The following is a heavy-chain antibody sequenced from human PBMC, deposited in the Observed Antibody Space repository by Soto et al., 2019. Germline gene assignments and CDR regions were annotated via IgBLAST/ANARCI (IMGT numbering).Heavy chain of an antibody. CDR3: ARNWSSVAGRFHFDY. Sequence: SETLSLTCTVSGGSINTYYWSWIRQPPGKGLEWIGYVDYSGNSDSSPSLKSRVTISIDTSKKQVSLKLNSVTAADTAVYYCARNWSSVAGRFHFDYWGQGIPVTVS. J-gene: IGHJ4*02. D-gene: IGHD6-19*01. CDR1: GGSINTYY. V-gene: IGHV4-59*01. CDR2: VDYSGNS.